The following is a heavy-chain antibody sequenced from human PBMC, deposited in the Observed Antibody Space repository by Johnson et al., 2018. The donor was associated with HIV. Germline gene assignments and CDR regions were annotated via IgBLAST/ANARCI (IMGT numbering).Heavy chain of an antibody. CDR3: AKVDCGGDTCAVYDPFGL. V-gene: IGHV3-74*03. Sequence: VQLVESGGGLVQPGGSLRLSCAASGFAFRTYWMVWVRQVPGKRPVWVARIYNAGSRTTYADPVRGRLTISRDTAKYTVVLQMNSLRVEDTAVYYCAKVDCGGDTCAVYDPFGLWCQGTLVSVSS. CDR2: IYNAGSRT. D-gene: IGHD2-21*01. J-gene: IGHJ3*01. CDR1: GFAFRTYW.